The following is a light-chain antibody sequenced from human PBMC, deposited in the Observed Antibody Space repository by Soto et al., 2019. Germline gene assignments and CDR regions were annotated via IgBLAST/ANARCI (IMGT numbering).Light chain of an antibody. CDR1: QSVSSR. V-gene: IGKV1-5*01. J-gene: IGKJ4*01. CDR2: DAS. CDR3: QQYNSYSLT. Sequence: DIQMTQSPSTLSASVGDRVTITCRASQSVSSRLAWYQQKPGKAPKLLIYDASSLESGVPSRFSGSGSGTEFTLTISSLQPDDFATYYCQQYNSYSLTFGGGTKVDTK.